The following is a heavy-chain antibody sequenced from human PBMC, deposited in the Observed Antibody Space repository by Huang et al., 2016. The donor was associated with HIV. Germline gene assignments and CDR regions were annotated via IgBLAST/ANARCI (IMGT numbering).Heavy chain of an antibody. CDR3: ARLRYVDTVSNGMDV. V-gene: IGHV5-51*01. D-gene: IGHD5-18*01. CDR2: IDPGDSDT. CDR1: GYSFTGYW. Sequence: EVQLVQSGAEVKKPGESLKISCKGSGYSFTGYWIGWVRQMPGKGLEWMGIIDPGDSDTRYSPSFQGQVTISADKSISTAYLQWSSLKASDTAMYYCARLRYVDTVSNGMDVWGQGTTVTVSS. J-gene: IGHJ6*02.